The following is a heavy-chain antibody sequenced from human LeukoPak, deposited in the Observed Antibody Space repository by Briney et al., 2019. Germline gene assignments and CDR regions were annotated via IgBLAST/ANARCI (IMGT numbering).Heavy chain of an antibody. CDR1: GYTFTSYY. D-gene: IGHD3-10*01. CDR2: INPSGGST. J-gene: IGHJ4*02. CDR3: ARDPDNITMVRGANFDY. Sequence: GASVKVSCKASGYTFTSYYMHWVRQAPGQGLEWMGIINPSGGSTSYAQKFQGRVTMTRDTSTGTVYMELSSLRSEDTAVYYCARDPDNITMVRGANFDYWGQGTLVTVSS. V-gene: IGHV1-46*01.